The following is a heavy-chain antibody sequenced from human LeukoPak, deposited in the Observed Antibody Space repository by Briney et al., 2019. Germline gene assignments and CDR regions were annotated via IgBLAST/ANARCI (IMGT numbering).Heavy chain of an antibody. D-gene: IGHD3-10*01. CDR1: GGSISSGSYY. CDR2: IYTSGST. CDR3: ARTAMVRGVIKRYYFDY. V-gene: IGHV4-61*02. Sequence: SETLSLTCTVSGGSISSGSYYWSWIRQPAGKGLEWIGRIYTSGSTNYNPSLKSRVTISVDTSKNQFSLKLSSVTAADTAVYYCARTAMVRGVIKRYYFDYWGRGTLVTVSS. J-gene: IGHJ4*02.